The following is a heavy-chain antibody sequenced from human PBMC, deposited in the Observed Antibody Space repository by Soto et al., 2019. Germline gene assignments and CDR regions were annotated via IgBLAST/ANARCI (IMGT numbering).Heavy chain of an antibody. J-gene: IGHJ4*02. CDR2: ISGSGGST. CDR3: AKSPRVVTMVRGVPSYFDY. V-gene: IGHV3-23*01. Sequence: GSLRLSCAASGFTFSSYSMSWVRQAPGKGLEWVSAISGSGGSTYYADSVKGRFTISRDNSKNTLYLQMNSLRAEDTAVYYWAKSPRVVTMVRGVPSYFDYWGQGTLVTVSS. CDR1: GFTFSSYS. D-gene: IGHD3-10*01.